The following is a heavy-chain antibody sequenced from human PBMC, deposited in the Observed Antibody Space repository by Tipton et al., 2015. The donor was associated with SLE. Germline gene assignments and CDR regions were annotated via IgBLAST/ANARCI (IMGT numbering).Heavy chain of an antibody. Sequence: TLSLTCTVSGGSISSHYWSWIRQPPGKGLEWIGSIYHSGSTYYNPSLKSRVTISVDTSKNQFSLKLSSVTAADTAVYYCASYIYYPKGYFDYWGQGTLVTVSS. J-gene: IGHJ4*02. CDR1: GGSISSHY. CDR2: IYHSGST. CDR3: ASYIYYPKGYFDY. D-gene: IGHD5-24*01. V-gene: IGHV4-59*08.